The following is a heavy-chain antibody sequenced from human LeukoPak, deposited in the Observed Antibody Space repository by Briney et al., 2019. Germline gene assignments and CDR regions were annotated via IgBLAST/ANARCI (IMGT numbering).Heavy chain of an antibody. CDR2: IYHSGST. D-gene: IGHD3-10*01. CDR3: ARGQEDYYGSGSYYCD. V-gene: IGHV4-39*07. CDR1: GGSISSGGYY. Sequence: SETLSLTCTVSGGSISSGGYYWGWIRQPPGKGLEWIGSIYHSGSTYYNPSLKSRVTISVDTSKNQFSLKLSSVTAADTAVYYCARGQEDYYGSGSYYCDWGQGTLVTVSS. J-gene: IGHJ4*02.